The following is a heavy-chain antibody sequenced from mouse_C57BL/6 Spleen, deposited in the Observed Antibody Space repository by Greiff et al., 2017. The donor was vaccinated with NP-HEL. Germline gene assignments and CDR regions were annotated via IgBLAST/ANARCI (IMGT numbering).Heavy chain of an antibody. V-gene: IGHV1-66*01. CDR3: ATPYYGSSSHWYFDV. CDR2: IYPGSGNT. Sequence: VQLQQSGPELVKPGASVKISCKASGYSFTSYYIHWVKQRPGQGLEWIGWIYPGSGNTKYNEKFKGKATLTADTSSSTAYMQLSSLTSEDSAVYYCATPYYGSSSHWYFDVWGTGTTVTVSS. D-gene: IGHD1-1*01. CDR1: GYSFTSYY. J-gene: IGHJ1*03.